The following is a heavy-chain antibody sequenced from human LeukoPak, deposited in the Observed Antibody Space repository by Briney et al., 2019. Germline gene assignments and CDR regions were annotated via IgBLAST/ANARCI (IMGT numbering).Heavy chain of an antibody. CDR3: AKDGNYYDSSGYGDY. J-gene: IGHJ4*02. V-gene: IGHV3-30*02. Sequence: GGSLRLSCAASGFTFSSYGMHWVRQAPGKGLEWVAFIRYDGSNKYYAASVKGRFTISRDNYKNTLYLQMNSLRAEDTAVYYCAKDGNYYDSSGYGDYWGQGTLVTVSS. CDR1: GFTFSSYG. D-gene: IGHD3-22*01. CDR2: IRYDGSNK.